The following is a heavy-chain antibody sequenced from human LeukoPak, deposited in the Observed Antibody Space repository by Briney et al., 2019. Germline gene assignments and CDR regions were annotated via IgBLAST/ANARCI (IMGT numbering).Heavy chain of an antibody. CDR1: GFTFSSYS. J-gene: IGHJ1*01. CDR3: ARLGYYYDSSGYQYFQH. D-gene: IGHD3-22*01. Sequence: GGSLRLSCAASGFTFSSYSMNWVRQAPGKGLEWVANIKQDGNEKYYADSVKGRFTISRDNAKNSLYLQMNSLRAEDTAVYYCARLGYYYDSSGYQYFQHWGQGTLVTVSS. V-gene: IGHV3-7*01. CDR2: IKQDGNEK.